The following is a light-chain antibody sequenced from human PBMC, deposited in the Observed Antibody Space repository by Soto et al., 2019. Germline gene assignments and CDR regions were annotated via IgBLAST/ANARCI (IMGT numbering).Light chain of an antibody. CDR2: GAS. J-gene: IGKJ1*01. CDR3: QQYGSSPRT. V-gene: IGKV3-20*01. Sequence: EIVMKQSPATLSVSPGERATLSCRASQSVRGNLAWYQQRPGQSPRLLIYGASSRATGIPDTFSGSGSGADFTLTISRLEPEDFAVYYCQQYGSSPRTFGQGTKVDIK. CDR1: QSVRGN.